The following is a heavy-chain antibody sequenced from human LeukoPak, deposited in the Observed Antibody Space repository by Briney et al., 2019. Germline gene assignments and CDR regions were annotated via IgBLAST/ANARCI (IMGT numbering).Heavy chain of an antibody. J-gene: IGHJ3*02. V-gene: IGHV4-39*07. CDR2: IYYSGST. Sequence: SETLSLTCTVSGGSISSSSYYWGWIRQPPGKGLEWIGSIYYSGSTYYNPSLKSRVTISVDTSKNQFSLKLSSVTAADTAVYYCARGYYDSSGYHDAFDIWGQGTMVTVSS. D-gene: IGHD3-22*01. CDR1: GGSISSSSYY. CDR3: ARGYYDSSGYHDAFDI.